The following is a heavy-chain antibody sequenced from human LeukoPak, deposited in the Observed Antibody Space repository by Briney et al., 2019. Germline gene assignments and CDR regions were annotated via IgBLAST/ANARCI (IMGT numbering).Heavy chain of an antibody. Sequence: GGSLRLSCAASGFTFRSCGMSWVRQAPGKGLEWVSTISRSGGTTYYADSVKGRFTISRDNSKNTLYLQMNSLRAEDTAVYYCAKGKDTAMVSPADYWGQGTLVTVSS. J-gene: IGHJ4*02. D-gene: IGHD5-18*01. V-gene: IGHV3-23*01. CDR2: ISRSGGTT. CDR1: GFTFRSCG. CDR3: AKGKDTAMVSPADY.